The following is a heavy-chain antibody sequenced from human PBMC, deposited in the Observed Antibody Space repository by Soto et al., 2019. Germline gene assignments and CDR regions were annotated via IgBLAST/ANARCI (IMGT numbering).Heavy chain of an antibody. CDR2: ISSSSSNI. Sequence: GGSLRLSCAASGFTFSSYSMNWVRQAPGKGLEWVSYISSSSSNIYYADSVKGRFTISRDNATNSLYLQMNSLRAEDTAVYYCARLRLTGYFDYWGQGTLVTVSS. V-gene: IGHV3-48*01. CDR1: GFTFSSYS. J-gene: IGHJ4*02. CDR3: ARLRLTGYFDY.